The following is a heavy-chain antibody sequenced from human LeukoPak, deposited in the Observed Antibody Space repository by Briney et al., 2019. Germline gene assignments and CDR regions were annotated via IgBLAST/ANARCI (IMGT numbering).Heavy chain of an antibody. J-gene: IGHJ1*01. V-gene: IGHV3-30-3*01. D-gene: IGHD2/OR15-2a*01. CDR3: AKDFLPSTLGYFHH. CDR1: GFTFSSYA. CDR2: ISYDGSNK. Sequence: GGSLRLSCAASGFTFSSYAMHWVRQAPGKGLEWVAVISYDGSNKYYADSVKGRFTISRDNSKNTLYLQMNSLRAEDTAVYYCAKDFLPSTLGYFHHWGQGTLVTVSS.